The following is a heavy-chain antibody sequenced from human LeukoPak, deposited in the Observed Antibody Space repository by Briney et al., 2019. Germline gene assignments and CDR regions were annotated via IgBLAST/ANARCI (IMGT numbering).Heavy chain of an antibody. Sequence: SVKVSCKASGGTFSSYAISWVRQAPGQGLEWMGGIIPIFGTANYAQKFQGRVTITADKSTSTAYMELSSLRSEDTAVYYCARGTRYYDSSGYSEAYYFDYWGQGTLVTVSS. CDR1: GGTFSSYA. CDR2: IIPIFGTA. V-gene: IGHV1-69*06. J-gene: IGHJ4*02. CDR3: ARGTRYYDSSGYSEAYYFDY. D-gene: IGHD3-22*01.